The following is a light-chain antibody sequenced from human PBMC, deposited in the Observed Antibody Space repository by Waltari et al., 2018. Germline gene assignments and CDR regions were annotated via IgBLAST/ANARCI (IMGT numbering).Light chain of an antibody. Sequence: QSALTQPASVSGSPGQSITISCTGTSSDVGGYNYVYWYQQHPGKAPKLMIYDVSNRPSGVSNRFSGSKSGNTASLTISGLQAEDEADYYCSSYTSSSTPLFGGGTKLTVL. CDR2: DVS. CDR1: SSDVGGYNY. CDR3: SSYTSSSTPL. J-gene: IGLJ2*01. V-gene: IGLV2-14*03.